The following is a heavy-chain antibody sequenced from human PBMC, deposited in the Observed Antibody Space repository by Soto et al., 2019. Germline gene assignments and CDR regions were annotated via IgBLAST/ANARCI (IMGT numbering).Heavy chain of an antibody. CDR3: AADLSRDTAMDYYYYGMDV. CDR1: GFTFTSSA. J-gene: IGHJ6*02. CDR2: IVVGSGNT. V-gene: IGHV1-58*01. Sequence: GASVKVSCKASGFTFTSSAVQWVRQARGQRLEWIGWIVVGSGNTNYAQKFQERVTITRDMSTSTAYMELSSLRSEDTAVYYCAADLSRDTAMDYYYYGMDVWGQGTTVTVSS. D-gene: IGHD5-18*01.